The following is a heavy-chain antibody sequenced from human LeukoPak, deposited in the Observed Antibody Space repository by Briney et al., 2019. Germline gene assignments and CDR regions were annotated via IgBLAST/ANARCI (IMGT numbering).Heavy chain of an antibody. CDR1: GFTFSSYA. CDR2: ISGSGGST. J-gene: IGHJ4*02. V-gene: IGHV3-23*01. D-gene: IGHD6-13*01. CDR3: AKDLGIAAAGTPNYPFDY. Sequence: PGGSLRLSCAASGFTFSSYAMSWVRQAPGKGLEWVSAISGSGGSTYYADSVKGRFTISRDNSKNTLYLQMNSLRAEDTAVYYCAKDLGIAAAGTPNYPFDYWGQGTLVTVSS.